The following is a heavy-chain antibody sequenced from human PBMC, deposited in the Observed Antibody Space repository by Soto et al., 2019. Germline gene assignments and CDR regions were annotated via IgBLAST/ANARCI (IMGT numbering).Heavy chain of an antibody. CDR3: ARAVPTDIVVVPAAKYAFDI. D-gene: IGHD2-2*01. CDR1: GGTFSSYA. Sequence: SVKVSCKASGGTFSSYAISWVRQAPGQGLEWMGRIIPILGTANYAQKFQGRVTITADKSTSTAYMELSSLRSEDTAVYYCARAVPTDIVVVPAAKYAFDIWGQGTMVTV. CDR2: IIPILGTA. J-gene: IGHJ3*02. V-gene: IGHV1-69*04.